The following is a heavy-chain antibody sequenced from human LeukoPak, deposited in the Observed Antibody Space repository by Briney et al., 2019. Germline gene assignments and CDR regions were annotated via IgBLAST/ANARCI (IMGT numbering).Heavy chain of an antibody. CDR2: IKRKTDGETT. D-gene: IGHD3-10*01. CDR3: RGYYGSGTYSEMDY. V-gene: IGHV3-15*01. Sequence: GGSLRLSCEASGFTYSKAWMSWVRQAPGKGLEWVGHIKRKTDGETTDYAAPVKGRFTISRDDSKNTLYLQMNSLKAEDTAVYYCRGYYGSGTYSEMDYWGQGTLVTVSS. J-gene: IGHJ4*02. CDR1: GFTYSKAW.